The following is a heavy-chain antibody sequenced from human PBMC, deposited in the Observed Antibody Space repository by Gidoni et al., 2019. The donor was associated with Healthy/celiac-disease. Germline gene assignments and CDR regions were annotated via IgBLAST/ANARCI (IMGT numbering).Heavy chain of an antibody. D-gene: IGHD2-15*01. V-gene: IGHV3-73*02. CDR2: IRSKANSYAT. Sequence: EVQLVESGGGLVQPGGSLKLSCAASGFPFSGSAMPWVRQASGKGLEWVGRIRSKANSYATAYAASVKGRFTISRDDSNNTAYLQMNSLKTEDTAVYYCTGVRELGYCSGGSCYFFDYWGQGTLVTVSS. J-gene: IGHJ4*02. CDR3: TGVRELGYCSGGSCYFFDY. CDR1: GFPFSGSA.